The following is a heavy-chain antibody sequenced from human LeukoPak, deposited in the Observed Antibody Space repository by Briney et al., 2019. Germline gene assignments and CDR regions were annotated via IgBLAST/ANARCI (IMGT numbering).Heavy chain of an antibody. V-gene: IGHV4-61*02. CDR2: IYSSGST. CDR1: GGSISSGSYY. CDR3: ARHEEEDGYNAKTFDF. J-gene: IGHJ5*01. Sequence: TLSLTCTVSGGSISSGSYYWSWIRQPAGKGLEWIGRIYSSGSTNYNPSLKSRVTISVDTSKNQFSLKLNSVTAADTAVYYCARHEEEDGYNAKTFDFWSQGTLVTVSS. D-gene: IGHD5-24*01.